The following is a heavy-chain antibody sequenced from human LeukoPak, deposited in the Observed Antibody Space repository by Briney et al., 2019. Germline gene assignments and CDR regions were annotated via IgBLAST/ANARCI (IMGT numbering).Heavy chain of an antibody. CDR1: GGTFSSYS. J-gene: IGHJ4*02. CDR3: ARSPVAGTTLVPDY. Sequence: SVKVSCKASGGTFSSYSISWVRQGPGQGLEWMGGVIPIFGTANYAQKFQGRVTITTDESTSTAYMELSSLRSEDTAVYYCARSPVAGTTLVPDYWGQGTLVTVSS. CDR2: VIPIFGTA. D-gene: IGHD1-7*01. V-gene: IGHV1-69*05.